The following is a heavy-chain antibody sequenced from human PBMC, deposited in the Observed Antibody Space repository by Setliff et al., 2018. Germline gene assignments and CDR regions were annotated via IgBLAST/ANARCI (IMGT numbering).Heavy chain of an antibody. J-gene: IGHJ3*02. V-gene: IGHV4-38-2*01. Sequence: PSETLSLTCAVSGYSISSSYNWGWIRQPPGKGLEWIGSFSHGGNTYYNPSLKSRVTISVDTSENQFSLKLSSVTATDAAVYYCARRYCSSTSCHNGDAFDIWGQGTMVTVSS. CDR1: GYSISSSYN. CDR2: FSHGGNT. CDR3: ARRYCSSTSCHNGDAFDI. D-gene: IGHD2-2*01.